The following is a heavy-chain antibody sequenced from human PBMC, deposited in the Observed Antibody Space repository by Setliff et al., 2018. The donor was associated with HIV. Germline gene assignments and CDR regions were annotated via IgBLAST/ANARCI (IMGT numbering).Heavy chain of an antibody. V-gene: IGHV4-34*01. Sequence: NPSETLSLTCAVYGGSFSGYYWSWIRQPPGKGLEWIGEINHSGSTNYNPSLKSRVTISVDTSKNQFSLKLSSVTAADTAVYYCARDGIAVAGTAFDIWGQGTMVTVSS. CDR2: INHSGST. CDR3: ARDGIAVAGTAFDI. J-gene: IGHJ3*02. CDR1: GGSFSGYY. D-gene: IGHD6-19*01.